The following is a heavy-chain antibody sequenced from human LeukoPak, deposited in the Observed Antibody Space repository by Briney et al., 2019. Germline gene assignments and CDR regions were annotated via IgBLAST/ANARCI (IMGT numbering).Heavy chain of an antibody. CDR1: GGSISSGGYY. J-gene: IGHJ4*02. CDR3: ARGQWELRSLMPVAFDY. D-gene: IGHD1-26*01. CDR2: IYHSGST. Sequence: SETLSLTCTVSGGSISSGGYYWSWIRQPPGKGLEWIGYIYHSGSTYYNPSLKSRVTISVDRSKNQFSLKLSSVTAADTAVYYCARGQWELRSLMPVAFDYWGQGTLVTVSS. V-gene: IGHV4-30-2*01.